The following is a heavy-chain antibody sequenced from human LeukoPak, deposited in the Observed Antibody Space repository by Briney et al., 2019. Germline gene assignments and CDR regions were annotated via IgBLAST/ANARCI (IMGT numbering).Heavy chain of an antibody. D-gene: IGHD3-3*01. V-gene: IGHV4-38-2*02. J-gene: IGHJ5*02. Sequence: SETLSLTCTVSWHSSNRGYHWGWIRQPPGKGLEWIGSIHHSETTYYNPSLKSRLTISVDTSKNQLPLNLSSVSTAEMNFFDRARHSHGETIYGVVLYLFDPWGQGTLVTVFS. CDR3: ARHSHGETIYGVVLYLFDP. CDR1: WHSSNRGYH. CDR2: IHHSETT.